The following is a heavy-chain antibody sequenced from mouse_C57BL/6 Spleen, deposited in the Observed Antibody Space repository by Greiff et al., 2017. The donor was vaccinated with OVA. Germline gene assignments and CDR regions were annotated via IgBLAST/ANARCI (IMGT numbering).Heavy chain of an antibody. V-gene: IGHV1-54*01. CDR1: GYAFTNYL. J-gene: IGHJ3*01. CDR2: INPGSGGT. D-gene: IGHD2-2*01. CDR3: GGGYGYGFAY. Sequence: QVQLQQSGAELVRPGTSVKVSCKASGYAFTNYLIEWVKQRPGQGLEWIGVINPGSGGTNYNEKFKGKATLTADKSSSTAYMQLSSLTSEDSAVYFCGGGYGYGFAYWGQGTLVTVSA.